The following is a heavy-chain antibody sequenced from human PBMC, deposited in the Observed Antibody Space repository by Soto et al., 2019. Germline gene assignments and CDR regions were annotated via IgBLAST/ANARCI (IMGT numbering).Heavy chain of an antibody. J-gene: IGHJ4*02. CDR3: ASTDCSSTSCRRHYFDY. D-gene: IGHD2-2*01. CDR1: GGSISSSSYY. CDR2: IYYSGST. V-gene: IGHV4-39*01. Sequence: SETLSLTCTVSGGSISSSSYYWGWIRQPPGKGLEWIGSIYYSGSTYYNPSLKSRVTISVDTSKNQFSLKLSSVTAADTAVYYCASTDCSSTSCRRHYFDYWGQGTLVTVSP.